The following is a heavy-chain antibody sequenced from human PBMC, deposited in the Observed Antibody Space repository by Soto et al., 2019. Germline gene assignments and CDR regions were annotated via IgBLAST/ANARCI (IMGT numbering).Heavy chain of an antibody. CDR2: VYNSGST. CDR3: ARYRREAVAGYTLDN. V-gene: IGHV4-59*01. Sequence: SETLSLTCTVSGGSISSNYLTWIRQPPGKGLEWIGYVYNSGSTNYNPSLKSRVTISEDTSKSQFSLKVNSMTAADTAVYYCARYRREAVAGYTLDNWGQGILVTVSS. CDR1: GGSISSNY. D-gene: IGHD6-13*01. J-gene: IGHJ4*02.